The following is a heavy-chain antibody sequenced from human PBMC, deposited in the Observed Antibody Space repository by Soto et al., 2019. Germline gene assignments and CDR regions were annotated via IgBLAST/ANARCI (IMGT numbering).Heavy chain of an antibody. CDR3: ARGGIQLSYAFDY. D-gene: IGHD3-10*01. Sequence: QVQLQESGPGLVKPSETLSLTCSVSGTSVSNYYWSWIRQPAGKGLEHIGRIYTSGSTSYNPSLKSRVTMSMDTSKTQIYLNLTSVTAADTAVYYCARGGIQLSYAFDYWGQGILVTVSS. J-gene: IGHJ4*02. CDR2: IYTSGST. CDR1: GTSVSNYY. V-gene: IGHV4-4*07.